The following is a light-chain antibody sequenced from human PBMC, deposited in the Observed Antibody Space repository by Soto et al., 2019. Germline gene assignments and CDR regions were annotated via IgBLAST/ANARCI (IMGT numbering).Light chain of an antibody. CDR3: QQYGSSPPYT. Sequence: EIVLTQSPGTLSLSPGERATLSCRASQSVSSSYLAWYQQKPGQAPRLLIYGASSRATGIPDRFSGSGSGTEFTLTSSRLEPEDFAVYYCQQYGSSPPYTFGQGNKLEIK. CDR1: QSVSSSY. J-gene: IGKJ2*01. V-gene: IGKV3-20*01. CDR2: GAS.